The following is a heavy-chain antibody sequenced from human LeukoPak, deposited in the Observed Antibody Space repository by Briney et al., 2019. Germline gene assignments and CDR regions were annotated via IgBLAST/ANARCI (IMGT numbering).Heavy chain of an antibody. D-gene: IGHD3-16*01. CDR1: GYTFTGYY. V-gene: IGHV1-2*02. J-gene: IGHJ4*02. Sequence: GASVKVSCKASGYTFTGYYMHWVRQAPGQGLEWMGWINPNSGGTNYAQKFQGRVTMTRDTSISTAYMELSRLRSDDTAVYYCAREPMITFWARRYFDYWGQGTLVTVSS. CDR2: INPNSGGT. CDR3: AREPMITFWARRYFDY.